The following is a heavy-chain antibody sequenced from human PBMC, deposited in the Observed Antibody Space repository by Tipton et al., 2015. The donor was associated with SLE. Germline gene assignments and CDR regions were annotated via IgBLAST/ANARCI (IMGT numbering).Heavy chain of an antibody. D-gene: IGHD6-13*01. V-gene: IGHV3-30*02. J-gene: IGHJ3*02. CDR2: IRYDGSNK. Sequence: SLRLSCAASGFTFSSYCMHWVRQAPGKGLEWVAFIRYDGSNKYYAASVKGRFTISRDNSKNTLYLQMNSLRAKDTALYYCAKDIALHHKAFGIWGQGTMVTVSS. CDR1: GFTFSSYC. CDR3: AKDIALHHKAFGI.